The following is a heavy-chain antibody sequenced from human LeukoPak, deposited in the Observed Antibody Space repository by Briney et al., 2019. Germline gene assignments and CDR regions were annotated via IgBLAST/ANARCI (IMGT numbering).Heavy chain of an antibody. D-gene: IGHD3-22*01. CDR2: ISGSGGTT. V-gene: IGHV3-23*01. CDR3: ARDSTYYYDSSGYYHVYYFDY. Sequence: GGSLRLSCAASGFTFSSYVMSWVRQAPGKGLEWVSGISGSGGTTYYADSVKGRFTISRGNAKNSLYLQMNSLRAEDTAVYYCARDSTYYYDSSGYYHVYYFDYWGQGTLVTVSS. J-gene: IGHJ4*02. CDR1: GFTFSSYV.